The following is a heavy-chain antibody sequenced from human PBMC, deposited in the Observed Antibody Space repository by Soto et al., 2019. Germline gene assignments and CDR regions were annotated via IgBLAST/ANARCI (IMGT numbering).Heavy chain of an antibody. D-gene: IGHD6-19*01. J-gene: IGHJ4*02. CDR1: GLTFSSYA. CDR3: AREGGSGWYVDY. Sequence: GGALKLSCAASGLTFSSYAMHWVRQAPGKGLEWVAVISYDGSNKYYADSVKGRFTISRDNSKNTLYLQMNSLRAEDTAVYYCAREGGSGWYVDYWGQGTLVTVSS. CDR2: ISYDGSNK. V-gene: IGHV3-30-3*01.